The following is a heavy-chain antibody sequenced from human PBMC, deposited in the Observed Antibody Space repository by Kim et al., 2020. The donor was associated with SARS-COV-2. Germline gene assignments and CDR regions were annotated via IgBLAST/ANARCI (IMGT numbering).Heavy chain of an antibody. J-gene: IGHJ3*02. CDR3: ARSLGTLWFGELLIGAFDI. CDR1: GGSISSGGYY. D-gene: IGHD3-10*01. CDR2: IYYSGST. Sequence: SETLSLTCTVSGGSISSGGYYWSWIRQHPGKGLEWIGYIYYSGSTYYNPSLKSRVTISVDTSKNQFSLKLSSVTAAYTAVYYCARSLGTLWFGELLIGAFDIWGQGTMVTVSS. V-gene: IGHV4-31*03.